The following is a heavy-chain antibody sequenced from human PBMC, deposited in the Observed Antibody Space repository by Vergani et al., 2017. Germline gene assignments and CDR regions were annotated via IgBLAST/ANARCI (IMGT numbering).Heavy chain of an antibody. CDR3: ARDREFLEWLSPHMDV. CDR2: ISSSSSYI. Sequence: VQLVESGGGLVKPGGSLRLSCAASGITFSSYSMNWVRQAPGKGLEWVSSISSSSSYIYYADSVKGRFTISRDNAKNSLYLQMNSLRVVDTAVYYCARDREFLEWLSPHMDVWGKGTTVTVSS. J-gene: IGHJ6*03. CDR1: GITFSSYS. D-gene: IGHD3-3*01. V-gene: IGHV3-21*01.